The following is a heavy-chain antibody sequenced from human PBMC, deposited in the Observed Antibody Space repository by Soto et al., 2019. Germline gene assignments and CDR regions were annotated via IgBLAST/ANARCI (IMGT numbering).Heavy chain of an antibody. J-gene: IGHJ4*02. CDR1: GFTFSSYA. Sequence: EVQLLESGGGLVQPGGSLRLSCAASGFTFSSYAMNWVRQAPGKGLEWVSGISVGGGNTYYADSVKGRFTISRDNSQNTLYLQMNSLRAEETAVYFCGKRAGGRSGPFDYWGQGTLVTVSS. CDR2: ISVGGGNT. D-gene: IGHD3-16*01. CDR3: GKRAGGRSGPFDY. V-gene: IGHV3-23*01.